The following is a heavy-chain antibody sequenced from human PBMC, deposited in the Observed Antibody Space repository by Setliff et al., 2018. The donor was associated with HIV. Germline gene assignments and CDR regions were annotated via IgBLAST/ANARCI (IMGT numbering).Heavy chain of an antibody. J-gene: IGHJ3*02. D-gene: IGHD3-10*01. CDR1: GGSFSAYY. Sequence: PSETLSLTCAVYGGSFSAYYWSWIRQHPGKGLEWIGYIHYSGSTSFNPSLKSRVTISVDTSNNQFSLKLRSVTAADTAVYYCARERGSGSLDAFDIWGHGTMVTVSS. CDR3: ARERGSGSLDAFDI. CDR2: IHYSGST. V-gene: IGHV4-31*11.